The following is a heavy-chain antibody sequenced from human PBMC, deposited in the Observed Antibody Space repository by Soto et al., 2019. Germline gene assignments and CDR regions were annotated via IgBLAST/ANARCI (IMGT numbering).Heavy chain of an antibody. V-gene: IGHV3-33*01. CDR2: IWYDGSNK. J-gene: IGHJ5*02. D-gene: IGHD1-26*01. CDR1: GFTFSSYG. CDR3: ARGKSIVGSAPHDNWFDP. Sequence: VQLVESGGGLVQPGRSLRLSCAASGFTFSSYGMHWVRQAPGKGLEWVAVIWYDGSNKYYADSVKGRFTISRDNSKNTLYLQMNSLRAEDTAVYYCARGKSIVGSAPHDNWFDPWGQGTLVTVSS.